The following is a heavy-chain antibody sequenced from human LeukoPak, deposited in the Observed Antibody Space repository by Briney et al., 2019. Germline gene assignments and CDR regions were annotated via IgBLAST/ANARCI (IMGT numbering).Heavy chain of an antibody. CDR2: IYYSGST. CDR3: ARAYGYNSGFVDY. Sequence: SQTLSLTCTVSGGSISSGDYYWSWIRQPPGTGLEWIGYIYYSGSTYYNPSLKSRVTISVDTSKNQFSLKLSSVTAADTAVYYCARAYGYNSGFVDYWGRGTLVTVSS. D-gene: IGHD5-24*01. J-gene: IGHJ4*02. V-gene: IGHV4-30-4*01. CDR1: GGSISSGDYY.